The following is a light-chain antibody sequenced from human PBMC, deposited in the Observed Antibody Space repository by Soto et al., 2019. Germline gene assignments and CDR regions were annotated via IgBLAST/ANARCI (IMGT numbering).Light chain of an antibody. V-gene: IGLV2-11*01. CDR1: SSDVGGYNY. CDR2: DVS. CDR3: CSYAGSYTFGV. Sequence: QSALTQPRSVSGSPGQSVTISCTGTSSDVGGYNYVSWYQQHPGKAPKLMIYDVSKRPSGVPDRFSGSKSGNTDSLTISGLQAEDEADYYCCSYAGSYTFGVFGTGTKLTVL. J-gene: IGLJ1*01.